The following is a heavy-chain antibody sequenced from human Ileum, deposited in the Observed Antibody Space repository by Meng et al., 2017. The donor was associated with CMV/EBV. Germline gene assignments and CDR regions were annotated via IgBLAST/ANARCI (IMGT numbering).Heavy chain of an antibody. CDR1: GFTFSTYG. CDR3: AKPQGTWSSGGYSLDY. CDR2: ISRSGGST. D-gene: IGHD6-19*01. J-gene: IGHJ4*02. V-gene: IGHV3-23*01. Sequence: GFTFSTYGMSWVRQAPGKGLEWVSAISRSGGSTYYPDSVKGRFTISRDNSKNTLYLQMNSLRAEDTAAYYCAKPQGTWSSGGYSLDYWGQGTLVTVSS.